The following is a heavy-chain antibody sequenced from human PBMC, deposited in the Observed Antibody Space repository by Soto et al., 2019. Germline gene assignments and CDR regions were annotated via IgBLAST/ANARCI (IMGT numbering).Heavy chain of an antibody. Sequence: GSGPTLVNPTQTLTLTCTFSGFSLSTSGMCVSWIRQPPGKALEWLARIDWDDDKYYSTSLKTRLTISKDTSKNQVVLTMTNMDPVDTTTYYCARIGPGSGYPGYYFDYWGQGTLVTVSS. CDR3: ARIGPGSGYPGYYFDY. CDR1: GFSLSTSGMC. D-gene: IGHD5-12*01. J-gene: IGHJ4*02. CDR2: IDWDDDK. V-gene: IGHV2-70*11.